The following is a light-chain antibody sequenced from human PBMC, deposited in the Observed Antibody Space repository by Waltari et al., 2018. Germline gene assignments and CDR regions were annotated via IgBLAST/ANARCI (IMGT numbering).Light chain of an antibody. CDR1: TSDLGGYNY. V-gene: IGLV2-14*03. CDR2: DVT. Sequence: QSALTQPASVSGSPGQSITISCTGTTSDLGGYNYVPWYQQHPGKAPKLILYDVTRPPSGVSNRFSGSKSGNTASLTISGLQPEDEADYYCCSFTSSSTWVFGGGTKLTVL. J-gene: IGLJ3*02. CDR3: CSFTSSSTWV.